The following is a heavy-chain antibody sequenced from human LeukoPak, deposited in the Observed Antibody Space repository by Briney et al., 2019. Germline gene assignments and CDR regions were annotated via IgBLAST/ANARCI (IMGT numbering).Heavy chain of an antibody. J-gene: IGHJ4*02. CDR3: ATGDCGGDCYSITYFDY. CDR1: GYTLTELS. Sequence: ASVKVSCRVSGYTLTELSMHWVRQAPGKGLEWMGGFDPEDGETIYAQKFQGRVTMTEDTSTDTAYMELSSLRSEDTAVYYCATGDCGGDCYSITYFDYWGQGTLVTVSS. CDR2: FDPEDGET. V-gene: IGHV1-24*01. D-gene: IGHD2-21*02.